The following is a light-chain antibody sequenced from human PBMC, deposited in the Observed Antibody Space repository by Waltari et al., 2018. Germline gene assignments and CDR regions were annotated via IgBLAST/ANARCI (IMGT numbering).Light chain of an antibody. CDR1: QSVNNN. CDR2: GVS. Sequence: VMTQSPATLSESPGKMVTLTCRASQSVNNNVAWYQQRPGQAPRLLIYGVSTRATDVPAKFSGSRSGTEVTLTINTLQSEDAATYYCQQYNVWPRTFGQGTKVEI. CDR3: QQYNVWPRT. V-gene: IGKV3-15*01. J-gene: IGKJ1*01.